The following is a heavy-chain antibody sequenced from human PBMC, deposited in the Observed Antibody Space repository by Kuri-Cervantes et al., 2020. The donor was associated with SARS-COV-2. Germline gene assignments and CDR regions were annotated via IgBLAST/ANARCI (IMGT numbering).Heavy chain of an antibody. V-gene: IGHV4-59*01. Sequence: SETLSLTCTVSGGSISSYYWSWIRQPPGKGLEWIGYIYYSGRTDHNPSLKSRVTISVDTSKNQLSLKLSSVTAADTAVYYCARDKINGHGFDLWGRGTLVTVSS. CDR1: GGSISSYY. CDR3: ARDKINGHGFDL. D-gene: IGHD2-8*01. J-gene: IGHJ2*01. CDR2: IYYSGRT.